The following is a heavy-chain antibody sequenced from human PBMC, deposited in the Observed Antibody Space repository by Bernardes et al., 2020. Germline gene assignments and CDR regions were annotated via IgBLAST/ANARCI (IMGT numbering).Heavy chain of an antibody. CDR1: GFSFRSYW. CDR3: ARDSTMVEGVIMNGLDV. CDR2: VNEDGSQR. V-gene: IGHV3-7*01. J-gene: IGHJ6*04. Sequence: GGSLRLSCEASGFSFRSYWMSWVRQAPGKGLEWVANVNEDGSQRHYVDSVRGRFTISRDDAKNSLYLQMNSLRVEDTALYYCARDSTMVEGVIMNGLDVWGKGTTVTVSS. D-gene: IGHD3-10*01.